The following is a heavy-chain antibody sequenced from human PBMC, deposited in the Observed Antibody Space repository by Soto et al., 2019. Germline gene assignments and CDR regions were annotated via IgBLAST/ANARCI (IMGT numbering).Heavy chain of an antibody. Sequence: PGESLKISCKGSGYSFTSDWIGWVRQMPGKGLEWMGIIYPGDSDTRYSPSFEGQVTISADKSITTAYLQWSSLKASDTAMYYCARPSYSSSRYYGMDVWGQGTTVTVSS. CDR3: ARPSYSSSRYYGMDV. CDR2: IYPGDSDT. CDR1: GYSFTSDW. D-gene: IGHD6-6*01. J-gene: IGHJ6*02. V-gene: IGHV5-51*01.